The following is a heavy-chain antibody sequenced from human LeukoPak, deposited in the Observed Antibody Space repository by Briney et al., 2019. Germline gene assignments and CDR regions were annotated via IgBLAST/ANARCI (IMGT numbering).Heavy chain of an antibody. J-gene: IGHJ4*02. D-gene: IGHD2-15*01. CDR1: GGTFSTYA. Sequence: SSVKVSCKASGGTFSTYAISWVRQAPGQGVEWMGGIIPLFGTANYAQKFQGRVTITADESTSTAYMELSSLRSDDTALYYCARGRQGYCGGGRCYICQFWGQGTLVTVSS. V-gene: IGHV1-69*01. CDR2: IIPLFGTA. CDR3: ARGRQGYCGGGRCYICQF.